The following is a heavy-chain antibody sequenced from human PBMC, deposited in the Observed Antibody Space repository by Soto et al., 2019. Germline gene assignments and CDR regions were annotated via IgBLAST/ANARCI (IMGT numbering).Heavy chain of an antibody. CDR3: ARGDFGQGIPGCFFDP. CDR2: IYYSGTS. D-gene: IGHD3-10*01. CDR1: GDPISGGDYF. Sequence: VQLQESGPRLVKPSQTLSLTCTVSGDPISGGDYFWSWIRQSPGKGLEWIGNIYYSGTSNYNPSLKRRGTMSVDPSQNPFSLNVTSLKAEDPAVYYCARGDFGQGIPGCFFDPWGQGTLVTVSS. J-gene: IGHJ5*02. V-gene: IGHV4-30-4*01.